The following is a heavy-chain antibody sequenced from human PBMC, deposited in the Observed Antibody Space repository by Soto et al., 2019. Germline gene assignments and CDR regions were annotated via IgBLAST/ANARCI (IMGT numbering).Heavy chain of an antibody. D-gene: IGHD3-10*01. J-gene: IGHJ6*02. CDR2: INHSGST. Sequence: QVQLQQWGAGLLKPSETLSLTCAVYGGSFSGYYWSWIRQPPGKGLEWIGEINHSGSTNYNPSLKSRVTISVDTSKNQFSLKLSSVTAADTDVYYCARGGYYGSGSYYNNYYYGMDVWGQGTTVTVSS. V-gene: IGHV4-34*01. CDR3: ARGGYYGSGSYYNNYYYGMDV. CDR1: GGSFSGYY.